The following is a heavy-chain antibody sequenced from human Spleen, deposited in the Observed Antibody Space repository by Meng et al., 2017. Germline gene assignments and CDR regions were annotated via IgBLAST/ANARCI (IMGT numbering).Heavy chain of an antibody. CDR3: ARDLSGETPGYFDY. V-gene: IGHV3-23*01. CDR1: GFTFSSYA. Sequence: GESLKISCAASGFTFSSYAMNWVRQAPGKGLEWVSTISDGGGSTYYADSVRGRFTISRDNSKNTLYLQMNSLRAEDTAVYYCARDLSGETPGYFDYWGQGTLVTVSS. J-gene: IGHJ4*02. CDR2: ISDGGGST. D-gene: IGHD3-10*01.